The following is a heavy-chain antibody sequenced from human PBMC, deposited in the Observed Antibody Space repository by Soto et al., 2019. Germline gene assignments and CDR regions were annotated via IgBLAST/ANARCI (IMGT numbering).Heavy chain of an antibody. Sequence: SETLSLTCAVSGGSISSSNWWSWVRQPPGKGLEWIGEIYHSGSTNYNPSLKSRVTISVDKSKNQFSLKLSSVTAADTAVYYCARSAVAGTRYFDYWGQGTLVTVSS. CDR2: IYHSGST. V-gene: IGHV4-4*02. CDR3: ARSAVAGTRYFDY. D-gene: IGHD6-19*01. J-gene: IGHJ4*02. CDR1: GGSISSSNW.